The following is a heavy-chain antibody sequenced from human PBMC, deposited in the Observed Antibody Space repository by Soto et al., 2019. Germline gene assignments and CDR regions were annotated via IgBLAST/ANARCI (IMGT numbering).Heavy chain of an antibody. CDR1: GYAFTSFH. V-gene: IGHV1-46*01. D-gene: IGHD4-4*01. J-gene: IGHJ3*01. Sequence: GASVKVSCKASGYAFTSFHLHWLRQAPGKGPEWLGIIKPGGGSTSYAQQFRGRLTMTRDTSTSTVYMEMNSLRSDDTAVYYCARELATVTLDAFDLWGQRTMVTVSS. CDR3: ARELATVTLDAFDL. CDR2: IKPGGGST.